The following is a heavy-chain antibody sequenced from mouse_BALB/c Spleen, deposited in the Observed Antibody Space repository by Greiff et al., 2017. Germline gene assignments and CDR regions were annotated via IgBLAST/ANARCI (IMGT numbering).Heavy chain of an antibody. D-gene: IGHD1-1*01. V-gene: IGHV2-2*02. J-gene: IGHJ4*01. CDR2: IWSGGST. CDR1: GFSLTSYG. Sequence: VQLQESGPGLVQPSQSLSITCTVSGFSLTSYGVHWVRQSPGKGLEWLGVIWSGGSTDYNAAFISRLSISKDNSKSQVFFKMNSLQANDTAINYCARGYYGSSYAAMDYWGQGTSVTVSS. CDR3: ARGYYGSSYAAMDY.